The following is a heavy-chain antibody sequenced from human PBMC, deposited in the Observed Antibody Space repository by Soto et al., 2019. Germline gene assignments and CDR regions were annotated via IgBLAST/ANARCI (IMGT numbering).Heavy chain of an antibody. CDR1: GFTFSDYY. D-gene: IGHD1-7*01. J-gene: IGHJ4*02. Sequence: GGSLRLSCAASGFTFSDYYMSWIRQAPGKGLEWVSYISSSGSTIYYADSVKGRFTISRDNAKNSLYLQMNSLRAEDTAVYYCARGSVLRYNWNYDPRKPIDYWGQGTLVTVSS. V-gene: IGHV3-11*01. CDR3: ARGSVLRYNWNYDPRKPIDY. CDR2: ISSSGSTI.